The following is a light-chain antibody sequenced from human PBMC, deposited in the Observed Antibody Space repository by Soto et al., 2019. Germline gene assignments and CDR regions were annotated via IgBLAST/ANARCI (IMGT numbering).Light chain of an antibody. CDR1: QDIRID. CDR3: LQDYNFPQT. Sequence: IQVAQSPPSLSASVGDTVTITCRASQDIRIDLGWYQQKPGRAPKLLIYGASNLQSGVPSRFSGSVSGTDFTLTISSLQPEDFATYYCLQDYNFPQTFGQGTKVEIK. J-gene: IGKJ1*01. CDR2: GAS. V-gene: IGKV1-6*01.